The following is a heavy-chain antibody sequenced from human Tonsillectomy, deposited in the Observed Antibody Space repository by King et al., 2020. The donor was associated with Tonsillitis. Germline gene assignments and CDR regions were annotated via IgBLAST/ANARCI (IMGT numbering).Heavy chain of an antibody. V-gene: IGHV3-13*01. D-gene: IGHD1-26*01. CDR3: VRGGRLAGNALDI. Sequence: VQLVESGGGLVQPGGSLRLSCAASGFTFSNYDIHWVRQATGKGLEWVSSIGTAGDTYYPGSVRGRFTISRENAKNSLYLQMNRLRAGDTAVYYCVRGGRLAGNALDIWGQGTMVTVS. J-gene: IGHJ3*02. CDR2: IGTAGDT. CDR1: GFTFSNYD.